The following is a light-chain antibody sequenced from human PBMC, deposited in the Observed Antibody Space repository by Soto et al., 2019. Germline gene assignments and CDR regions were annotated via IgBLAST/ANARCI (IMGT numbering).Light chain of an antibody. CDR3: QQNYITPPWT. CDR1: QSIKKS. V-gene: IGKV1-39*01. J-gene: IGKJ1*01. Sequence: DVQMTPSPSSLSASVGDRVTITCRASQSIKKSLNWYQQKPGKAPKLLIFAASNLQSGFPSRFSVSGSRTDFTLTISSLQAEDFATYYCQQNYITPPWTFGPGTKVEVK. CDR2: AAS.